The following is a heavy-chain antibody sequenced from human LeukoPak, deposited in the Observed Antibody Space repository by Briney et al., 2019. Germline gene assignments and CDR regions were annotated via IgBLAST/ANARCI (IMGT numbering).Heavy chain of an antibody. CDR3: AGSSPSDYDFWSGYFNNWFDP. J-gene: IGHJ5*02. CDR1: GYSFTSYW. V-gene: IGHV5-51*01. D-gene: IGHD3-3*01. Sequence: GESLKISCKGSGYSFTSYWIGWVRQMPGKGLEWMGIIYPGDSDTRYSPSFQGQVTISADKSISTAYLQWSSLKASDTAMYYCAGSSPSDYDFWSGYFNNWFDPWGQGTLVTVSS. CDR2: IYPGDSDT.